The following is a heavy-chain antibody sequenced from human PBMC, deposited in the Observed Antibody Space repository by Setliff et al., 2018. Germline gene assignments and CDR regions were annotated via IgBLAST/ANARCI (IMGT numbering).Heavy chain of an antibody. CDR1: GGSISSGSYY. V-gene: IGHV4-61*09. Sequence: SETLSLTCTVSGGSISSGSYYWGWIRQPAGKGLEWIGHIYTSGSTNYNPSLKSRVIISVDTSKNQFSLKLSSVTAADTAVYYCAREGVGIVRRGYFDLWGRGTLVTVSS. CDR3: AREGVGIVRRGYFDL. J-gene: IGHJ2*01. CDR2: IYTSGST. D-gene: IGHD2-21*01.